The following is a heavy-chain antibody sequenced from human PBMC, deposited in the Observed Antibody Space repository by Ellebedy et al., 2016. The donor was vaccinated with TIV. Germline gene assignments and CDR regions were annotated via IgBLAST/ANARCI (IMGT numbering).Heavy chain of an antibody. V-gene: IGHV3-30*18. CDR3: AKDVGAAAPYYFDC. D-gene: IGHD6-13*01. J-gene: IGHJ4*02. Sequence: GGSLRLXXAASGFTFSSYGMHWVRQAPGKGLEWVAIISYDGSNAYYADSVKGRFTISRDNSKNTLYLQMNSLRAEDTAVYYCAKDVGAAAPYYFDCWGQGTLVTVSS. CDR2: ISYDGSNA. CDR1: GFTFSSYG.